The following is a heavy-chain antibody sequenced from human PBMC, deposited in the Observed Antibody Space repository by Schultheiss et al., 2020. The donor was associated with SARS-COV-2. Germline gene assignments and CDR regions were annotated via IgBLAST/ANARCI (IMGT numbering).Heavy chain of an antibody. CDR1: GGSFSGYY. J-gene: IGHJ2*01. CDR2: INHSGST. Sequence: SETLSLTCAVYGGSFSGYYWSWIRQPPGKGLEWIGEINHSGSTYYNPSLKSRVTISVDTSKNQFSLKLSSVTAADTAVYYCARGRIGPYYDFWSGYYKGWYFDLWGRGTLVTVSS. D-gene: IGHD3-3*01. V-gene: IGHV4-34*01. CDR3: ARGRIGPYYDFWSGYYKGWYFDL.